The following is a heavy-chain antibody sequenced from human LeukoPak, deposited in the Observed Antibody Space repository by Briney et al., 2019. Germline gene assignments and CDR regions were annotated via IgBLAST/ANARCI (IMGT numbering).Heavy chain of an antibody. CDR1: GFTFSSYA. D-gene: IGHD3-3*01. Sequence: GGSLRLSCAASGFTFSSYAMSWVRQAPGKGLEWVSAISGSGGSTYYADSVKGRFTISRDNSKNTLYLQMNSLRAEDTAVYYCAKPQGRSYTIRPLYFDYWGQGTLVTVSS. CDR3: AKPQGRSYTIRPLYFDY. CDR2: ISGSGGST. J-gene: IGHJ4*02. V-gene: IGHV3-23*01.